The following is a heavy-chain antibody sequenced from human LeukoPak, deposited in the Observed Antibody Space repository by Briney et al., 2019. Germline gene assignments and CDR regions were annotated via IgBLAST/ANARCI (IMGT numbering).Heavy chain of an antibody. J-gene: IGHJ4*02. CDR1: GDSITSVTYY. D-gene: IGHD3-10*01. Sequence: SETLSLTCTASGDSITSVTYYWSWIRQSAGKGLEWIGHFYFSGSTNYSPSLKSRVTISVDTSKNQFSLNLISVTAADTAVYYCARFTSYSYFDYLGQGILVTVSS. V-gene: IGHV4-61*09. CDR2: FYFSGST. CDR3: ARFTSYSYFDY.